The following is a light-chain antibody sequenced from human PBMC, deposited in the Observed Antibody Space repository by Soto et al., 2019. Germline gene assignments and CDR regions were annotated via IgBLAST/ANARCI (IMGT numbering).Light chain of an antibody. Sequence: QAVVTQEPSLTVSPGGTVTLTCGSSTGAVTSGHYPYWFQQKPGQAPRTLIYDTSNQHSWTPARFSGYLLGGKAALTLSGAQREDEAEYYCLLFYSDVRGVFGGGTKLTVL. CDR3: LLFYSDVRGV. V-gene: IGLV7-46*01. CDR2: DTS. CDR1: TGAVTSGHY. J-gene: IGLJ2*01.